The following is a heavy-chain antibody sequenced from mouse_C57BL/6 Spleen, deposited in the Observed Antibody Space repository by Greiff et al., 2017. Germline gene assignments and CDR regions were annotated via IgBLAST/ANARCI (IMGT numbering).Heavy chain of an antibody. Sequence: QVQLKASGPGLLAPSQSLSITCTVSGFSLPSSGVHGVRQPPGKGLEWLVVIWSDGSTTYNSALKSRLSISKDNSKSQVFLKMNSLQTDDTAMYYCARRIYYYGSRYAMDYWGQGTSVTVSS. CDR2: IWSDGST. CDR3: ARRIYYYGSRYAMDY. CDR1: GFSLPSSG. D-gene: IGHD1-1*01. V-gene: IGHV2-6*03. J-gene: IGHJ4*01.